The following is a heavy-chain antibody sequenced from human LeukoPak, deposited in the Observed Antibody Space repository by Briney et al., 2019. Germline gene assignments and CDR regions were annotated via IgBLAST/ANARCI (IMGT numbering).Heavy chain of an antibody. CDR1: EFTFSNYA. CDR2: MSGGGGISSMSGRGGST. CDR3: AKDRDYYGSGNIWGEFDY. V-gene: IGHV3-23*01. J-gene: IGHJ4*02. Sequence: GGSLRLSCAASEFTFSNYAMTWVRQAPGKGLEWVSAMSGGGGISSMSGRGGSTYYADSVKGRFTISRDNSKKTLYLQMNSLRAEDTAVYYCAKDRDYYGSGNIWGEFDYWGQGTLVTVSS. D-gene: IGHD3-10*01.